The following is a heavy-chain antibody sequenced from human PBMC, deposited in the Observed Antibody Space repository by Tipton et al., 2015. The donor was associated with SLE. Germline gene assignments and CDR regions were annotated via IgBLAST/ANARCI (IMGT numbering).Heavy chain of an antibody. Sequence: TLSLTCTVSGGSISSYYWSWIRQPAGKGLEWIGRTSTSGSTNYNPSLKSRVTMSVDTTKNQFSLKLSSVTAADTAVYYCARDGTVTGNGMDVWGQGTTVTVSS. CDR3: ARDGTVTGNGMDV. CDR2: TSTSGST. J-gene: IGHJ6*02. V-gene: IGHV4-4*07. CDR1: GGSISSYY. D-gene: IGHD4-17*01.